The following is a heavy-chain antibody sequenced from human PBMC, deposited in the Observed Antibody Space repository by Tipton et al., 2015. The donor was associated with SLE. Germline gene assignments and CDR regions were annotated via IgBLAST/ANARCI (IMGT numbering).Heavy chain of an antibody. CDR2: IYYSGST. V-gene: IGHV4-39*01. D-gene: IGHD3-10*01. CDR3: ASHYGSGSYFPSDYYYYYMDV. J-gene: IGHJ6*03. CDR1: GGSISSSSYY. Sequence: TLSLTCTVSGGSISSSSYYWGGICQPPGKGLEWIGSIYYSGSTYYNPSLKSRVTISVDTSKNQFSLKLSSVTAADTAVYYCASHYGSGSYFPSDYYYYYMDVWGKGTTVTVSS.